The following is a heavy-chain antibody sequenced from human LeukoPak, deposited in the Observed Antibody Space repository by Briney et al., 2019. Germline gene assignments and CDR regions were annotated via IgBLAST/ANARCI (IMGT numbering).Heavy chain of an antibody. CDR1: GFTFVNYE. J-gene: IGHJ4*02. CDR2: SSGRGSRI. Sequence: GGSLRLSCAASGFTFVNYEMNWVRQAPGKGLEWVSYSSGRGSRIYYADSVKGRFTISRDNAENSLYLQMNSLRAEDTAVYYCARDTEYGDYFDYWGQGTLVTVSS. D-gene: IGHD4-17*01. CDR3: ARDTEYGDYFDY. V-gene: IGHV3-48*03.